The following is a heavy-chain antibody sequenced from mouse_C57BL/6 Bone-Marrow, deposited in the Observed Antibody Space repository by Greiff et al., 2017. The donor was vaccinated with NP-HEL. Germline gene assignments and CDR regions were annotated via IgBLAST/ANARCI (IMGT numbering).Heavy chain of an antibody. CDR2: IYPGRGNT. J-gene: IGHJ2*01. Sequence: QVQLKESGAELVRPGASVKLSCKASGYTFTDYYINWVKQRPGQGLEWIARIYPGRGNTYYNEKFKGKATLTAEKSSSTAYMQLSSLTSEDSAVYFCARWVWLRTFDYWGQGTTLTVSS. V-gene: IGHV1-76*01. D-gene: IGHD2-2*01. CDR3: ARWVWLRTFDY. CDR1: GYTFTDYY.